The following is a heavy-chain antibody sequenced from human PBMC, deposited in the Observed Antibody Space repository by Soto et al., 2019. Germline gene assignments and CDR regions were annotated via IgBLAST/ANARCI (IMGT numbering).Heavy chain of an antibody. CDR2: ISYDGSSK. D-gene: IGHD5-12*01. CDR3: AKDQENGAYDTTRPTDY. V-gene: IGHV3-30*18. J-gene: IGHJ4*02. Sequence: GGSLRLSCAASGFTFSNYGMHWVRQAPGKGLEWVAIISYDGSSKYYADSVKGRLTISRDNSKDTLYLQMNSLRAEDTAVYYCAKDQENGAYDTTRPTDYWGQGALVTVSS. CDR1: GFTFSNYG.